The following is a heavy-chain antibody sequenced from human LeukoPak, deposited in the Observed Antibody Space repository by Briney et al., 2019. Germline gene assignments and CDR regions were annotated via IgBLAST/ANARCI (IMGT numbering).Heavy chain of an antibody. J-gene: IGHJ4*02. CDR3: ARRYCSGGSCYFDY. Sequence: SETLSLTCTVSGGSISSYYWSWIRQPPGKGLEWIGYIYYSGSTNYNPSLKSRVTISVDTSKNQFSLKLSSVAAADTAVYYCARRYCSGGSCYFDYWGQGTLVTVSS. V-gene: IGHV4-59*08. D-gene: IGHD2-15*01. CDR1: GGSISSYY. CDR2: IYYSGST.